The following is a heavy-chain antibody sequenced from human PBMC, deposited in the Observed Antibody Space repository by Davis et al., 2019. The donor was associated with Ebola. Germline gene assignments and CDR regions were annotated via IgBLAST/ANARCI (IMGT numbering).Heavy chain of an antibody. CDR3: ARAYCSSTSCRYYYGMDV. CDR2: IGTAGDT. CDR1: GFTFSSYD. Sequence: GESLKISCAASGFTFSSYDMHWVRQATGKGLEWVSAIGTAGDTYYPGSVKGRFTISRENAKNSLYLQMNSLRAEDTAVYYCARAYCSSTSCRYYYGMDVWGQGTTVTVSS. V-gene: IGHV3-13*01. D-gene: IGHD2-2*01. J-gene: IGHJ6*02.